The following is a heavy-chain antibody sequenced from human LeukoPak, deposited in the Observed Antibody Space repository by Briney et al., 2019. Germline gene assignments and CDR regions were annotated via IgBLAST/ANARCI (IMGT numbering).Heavy chain of an antibody. CDR3: ARAPDTAIPYYYMDV. Sequence: PSETLSLTCAVYGGSFSGYYWSWIRQPPGKGLEWIGEIHHSGKTNYNPSLKSRVNISLDKSKNHFSLRVSSVVAADTAIYYCARAPDTAIPYYYMDVWGKGTTVAVSS. J-gene: IGHJ6*03. V-gene: IGHV4-34*01. CDR1: GGSFSGYY. D-gene: IGHD5-18*01. CDR2: IHHSGKT.